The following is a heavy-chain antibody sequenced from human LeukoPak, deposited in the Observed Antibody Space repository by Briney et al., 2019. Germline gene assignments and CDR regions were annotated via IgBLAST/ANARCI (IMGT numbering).Heavy chain of an antibody. CDR1: GFTFSTYA. CDR3: AKDRAYPNDVFDI. Sequence: PGGSLRLSCAASGFTFSTYAMNWVRQAPGKGLAWVSAISGSGGSTYYADSVKGRFTISRDNSKNTLYLQMNSLRVEDTAVYYCAKDRAYPNDVFDIWGQGTMVTVSS. CDR2: ISGSGGST. J-gene: IGHJ3*02. V-gene: IGHV3-23*01. D-gene: IGHD2-21*01.